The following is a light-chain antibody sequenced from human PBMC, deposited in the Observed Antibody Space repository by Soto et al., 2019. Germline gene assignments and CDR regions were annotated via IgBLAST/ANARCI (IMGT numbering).Light chain of an antibody. CDR1: QNVFYSSLNKNF. V-gene: IGKV4-1*01. Sequence: DTVMTQSPDSLAVSLGERATINCKSSQNVFYSSLNKNFLAWYQQKPGQPPKLLITWASARESGVPDRFSGSGSETDFTLTISSLQAEDVAVYYCQQYLHAPFTFGPGTNVDI. J-gene: IGKJ3*01. CDR2: WAS. CDR3: QQYLHAPFT.